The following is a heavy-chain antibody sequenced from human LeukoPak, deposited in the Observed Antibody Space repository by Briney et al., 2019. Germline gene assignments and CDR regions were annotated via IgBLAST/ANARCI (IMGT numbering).Heavy chain of an antibody. D-gene: IGHD4/OR15-4a*01. CDR1: GFTFGTYF. CDR2: ISGSGGTT. V-gene: IGHV3-23*01. CDR3: AKDANYAVRLFDY. Sequence: GGSLRLSCTASGFTFGTYFMTWVRQAPGKGLEWVSSISGSGGTTYSADSVKGRFTISRDNSKNTLYLEMNGLRAEDTAVYYCAKDANYAVRLFDYWGQGTLVTVSS. J-gene: IGHJ4*02.